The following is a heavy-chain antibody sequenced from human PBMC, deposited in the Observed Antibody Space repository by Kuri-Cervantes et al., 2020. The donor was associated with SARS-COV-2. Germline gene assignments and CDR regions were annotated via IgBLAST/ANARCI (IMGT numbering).Heavy chain of an antibody. Sequence: GESLKISCAASGFTFSGSAMHWVRQASGKGLEWVGRIRSKANSYATAYAASVKGRFTISRDDSKNTAYLQMNSLKTEDTAVYYCARDQGHRIAAAGTIPFDYWGQGTLVTVSS. CDR1: GFTFSGSA. CDR3: ARDQGHRIAAAGTIPFDY. V-gene: IGHV3-73*01. D-gene: IGHD6-13*01. CDR2: IRSKANSYAT. J-gene: IGHJ4*02.